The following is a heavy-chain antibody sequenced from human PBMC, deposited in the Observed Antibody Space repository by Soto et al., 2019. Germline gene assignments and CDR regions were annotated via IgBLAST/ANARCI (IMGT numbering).Heavy chain of an antibody. Sequence: SETLSLTCTVSGGSISRYYWSWIRQPPGKGLEWIGDINHSGSTNYNPSLKSRVTISVDTSKNQFSLKLSSVTAADTAVYYCARGRSMYYYDSSGLTKYYFDYWGQGTQVTVSS. D-gene: IGHD3-22*01. J-gene: IGHJ4*02. CDR1: GGSISRYY. V-gene: IGHV4-34*01. CDR3: ARGRSMYYYDSSGLTKYYFDY. CDR2: INHSGST.